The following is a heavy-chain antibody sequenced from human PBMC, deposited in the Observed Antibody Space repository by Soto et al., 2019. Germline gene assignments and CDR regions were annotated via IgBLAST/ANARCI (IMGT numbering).Heavy chain of an antibody. D-gene: IGHD3-10*01. J-gene: IGHJ2*01. V-gene: IGHV3-7*04. CDR2: IKQDGSEK. CDR3: AGDSRPYSGSGSYSWYFDL. Sequence: EVQLVESGGGLVQPGGSLRLSCAASGFTFSSYSMTWVRQAPGKGLEWVANIKQDGSEKYYVDSVKGRFTISRDNAKNSLYLQMNSLKAQDAAVDCRAGDSRPYSGSGSYSWYFDLWGRGTLVTVSS. CDR1: GFTFSSYS.